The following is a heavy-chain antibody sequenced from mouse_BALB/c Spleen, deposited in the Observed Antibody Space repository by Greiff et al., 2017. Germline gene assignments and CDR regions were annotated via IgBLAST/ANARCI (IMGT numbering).Heavy chain of an antibody. CDR1: GYSFTGYY. CDR3: ARTLTTVVRYAMDY. D-gene: IGHD1-1*01. J-gene: IGHJ4*01. CDR2: INPYNGAT. V-gene: IGHV1-31*01. Sequence: DVQLQESGPELVKPGASVKISCKASGYSFTGYYMHWVKQSHVKSLEWIGRINPYNGATSYNQNFKDKASLTVDKSSSTAYMELHSLTSEDSAVYYCARTLTTVVRYAMDYWGQGTSVTVSS.